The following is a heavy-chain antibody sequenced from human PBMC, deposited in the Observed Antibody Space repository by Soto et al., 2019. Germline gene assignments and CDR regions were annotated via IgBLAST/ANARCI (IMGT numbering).Heavy chain of an antibody. CDR2: ISAYNGNT. J-gene: IGHJ6*02. V-gene: IGHV1-18*04. D-gene: IGHD6-13*01. CDR3: ARDGAADLKYYYYYYGMDV. Sequence: ASVKVSCKASGYTFTSYGISWVRQAPGQGLEWLVWISAYNGNTNYAQKLQGRVTMTTDTSTSTAYMELRSLRSDDTAVYYCARDGAADLKYYYYYYGMDVWGQGTTVTVSS. CDR1: GYTFTSYG.